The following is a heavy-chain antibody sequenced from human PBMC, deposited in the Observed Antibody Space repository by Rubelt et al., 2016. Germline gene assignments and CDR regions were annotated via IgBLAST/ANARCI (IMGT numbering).Heavy chain of an antibody. Sequence: QVQLVQSGAEVKEPGASVKVSCKASGYTFTGYYMHWVRQAPGQGLEWMGRINPDSGGTNYAQKFQGRVTMHRDTSISTAYMGVVGLKSDDTAVYYCARDRGITRTMDWFDPWGQGTLVTVSS. CDR3: ARDRGITRTMDWFDP. V-gene: IGHV1-2*06. J-gene: IGHJ5*02. D-gene: IGHD1-7*01. CDR1: GYTFTGYY. CDR2: INPDSGGT.